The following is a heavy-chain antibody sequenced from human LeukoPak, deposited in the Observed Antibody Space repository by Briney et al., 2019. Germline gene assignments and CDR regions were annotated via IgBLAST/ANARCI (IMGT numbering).Heavy chain of an antibody. CDR1: GFTFSSYT. CDR2: ITSGGVNT. Sequence: GGSLRLSCAASGFTFSSYTMNWVRQAPGKGLEWVSSITSGGVNTYYATSVKGRFTISRDNAKNSLFLQMNSLRAEDTAVHYCARVFHSSSWYGYGSGWYEDYWGQGTLVTVSS. V-gene: IGHV3-21*01. J-gene: IGHJ4*02. D-gene: IGHD6-13*01. CDR3: ARVFHSSSWYGYGSGWYEDY.